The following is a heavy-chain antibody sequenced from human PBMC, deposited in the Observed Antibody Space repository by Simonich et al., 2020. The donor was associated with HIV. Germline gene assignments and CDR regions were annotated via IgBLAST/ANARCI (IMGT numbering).Heavy chain of an antibody. Sequence: QVQLQESGPGLVKPSETLSLTCAVSSYSISSGYYWGWIRQPPGKGRVWIGNLYHTGSTYYNPSLESRVSISVAPSKNKFSLELSSVTAADTAFYYCASSTGSYGSGSYTDYWGQGTLVTVSS. J-gene: IGHJ4*02. D-gene: IGHD3-10*01. CDR3: ASSTGSYGSGSYTDY. CDR1: SYSISSGYY. CDR2: LYHTGST. V-gene: IGHV4-38-2*01.